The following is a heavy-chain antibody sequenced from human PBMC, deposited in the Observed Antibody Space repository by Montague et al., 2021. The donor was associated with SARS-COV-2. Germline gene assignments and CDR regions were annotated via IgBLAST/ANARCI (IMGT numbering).Heavy chain of an antibody. Sequence: SETLSFTCSVSGDSITNHYWSWIRQPAGKVLEWIGRMHFTGKTNFSPFFSSRLTMSADTSKNQFSLKLTSATAADTAIYFCARDRSDFGAGRQGTIDFWGQGTLVTVSS. D-gene: IGHD3-10*01. V-gene: IGHV4-4*07. CDR3: ARDRSDFGAGRQGTIDF. J-gene: IGHJ4*02. CDR1: GDSITNHY. CDR2: MHFTGKT.